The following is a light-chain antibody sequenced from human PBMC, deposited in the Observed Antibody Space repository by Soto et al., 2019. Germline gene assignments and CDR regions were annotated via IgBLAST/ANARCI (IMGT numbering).Light chain of an antibody. CDR3: QQYGSSPPT. J-gene: IGKJ1*01. CDR2: DAS. CDR1: QSVSGSY. Sequence: EIVLTQSPGTLSLSLGKRATLSCRASQSVSGSYLAWYQRKPGQAPRLLIYDASSRATGIPDRFSGSGSGTDFTLTISRLEPEDFALYYCQQYGSSPPTFGQGTKVEVK. V-gene: IGKV3-20*01.